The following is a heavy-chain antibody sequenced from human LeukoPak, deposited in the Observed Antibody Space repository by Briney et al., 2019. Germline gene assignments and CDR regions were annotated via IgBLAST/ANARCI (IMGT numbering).Heavy chain of an antibody. V-gene: IGHV1-18*01. J-gene: IGHJ3*02. CDR3: ASGRVVPAAMRAFDI. Sequence: GASVKVSCKASGYTFTSYGISWVRQAPGQGLEWMGWISAYNGNTNYAQKLQGRVTMTTDTSTSTAYMELSSLRSEDTAVYYCASGRVVPAAMRAFDIWGQGTMVTVSS. CDR1: GYTFTSYG. D-gene: IGHD2-2*01. CDR2: ISAYNGNT.